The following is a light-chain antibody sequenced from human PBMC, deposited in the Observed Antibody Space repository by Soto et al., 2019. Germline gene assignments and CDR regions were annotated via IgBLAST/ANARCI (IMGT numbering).Light chain of an antibody. Sequence: EIVLTQSPDTLSLSPGERATLSCRASQGVSSTYLAWYQQKPGQAPRLLIYATSNRDTDIPDRFSACGSGTDFTLTISRLEPEDFAVYYCQQYLRSPWTFGQGTKVEIK. V-gene: IGKV3-20*01. CDR1: QGVSSTY. J-gene: IGKJ1*01. CDR3: QQYLRSPWT. CDR2: ATS.